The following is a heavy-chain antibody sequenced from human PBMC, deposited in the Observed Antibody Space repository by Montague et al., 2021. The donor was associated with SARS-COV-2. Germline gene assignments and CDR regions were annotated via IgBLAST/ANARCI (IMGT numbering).Heavy chain of an antibody. V-gene: IGHV6-1*01. CDR3: ARDAHIGSTWTFSGYGMDV. CDR2: TNYRSKWHY. Sequence: CAISGDSVSSNNAAWNWIRQSPSRGLEWLGRTNYRSKWHYDYAVSVKSRILIIPNTSENQFSLQLNSVTPEDTAVYYCARDAHIGSTWTFSGYGMDVWGQGTTVTVS. J-gene: IGHJ6*02. D-gene: IGHD6-13*01. CDR1: GDSVSSNNAA.